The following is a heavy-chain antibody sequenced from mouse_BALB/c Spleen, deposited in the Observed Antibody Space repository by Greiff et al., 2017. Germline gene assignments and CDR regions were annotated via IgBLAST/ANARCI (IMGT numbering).Heavy chain of an antibody. CDR2: ISCYNGAT. D-gene: IGHD2-4*01. CDR3: ATPIYYDYPYAMDY. CDR1: GYSFTGYY. Sequence: LVKTGASVKISCKASGYSFTGYYMHWVKQSHGKSLEWIGYISCYNGATSYNQKFKGKATFTVDTSSSTAYMQFNSLTSEDSAVYYCATPIYYDYPYAMDYGGKGTSVTVSS. V-gene: IGHV1S34*01. J-gene: IGHJ4*01.